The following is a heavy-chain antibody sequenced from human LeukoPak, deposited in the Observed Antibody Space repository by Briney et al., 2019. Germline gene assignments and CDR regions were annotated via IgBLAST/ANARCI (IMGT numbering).Heavy chain of an antibody. Sequence: GGSLRLSCAASGFTFSSYAMHWVRQAPGKGLEWVAVISYDGSNKYYADSVKGRFTISRDNSKNTLYLQMNSLRAEDTAVYYCARGAERFAWTGIAADYWGQGTLVTVSS. V-gene: IGHV3-30-3*01. J-gene: IGHJ4*02. CDR2: ISYDGSNK. D-gene: IGHD6-13*01. CDR3: ARGAERFAWTGIAADY. CDR1: GFTFSSYA.